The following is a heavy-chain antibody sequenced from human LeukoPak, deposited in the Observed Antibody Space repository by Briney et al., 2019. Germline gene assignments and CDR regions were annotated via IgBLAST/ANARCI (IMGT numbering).Heavy chain of an antibody. CDR1: GFIFSLYS. CDR2: ISSNATYK. V-gene: IGHV3-21*06. CDR3: ATISGSYPDWDY. D-gene: IGHD1-26*01. Sequence: GGSLRLSCAASGFIFSLYSMNWVRQAPGKGLEWVSSISSNATYKYYADSVRGRFTISRDNAKNLLYLQMDSLRVEDTAVYYCATISGSYPDWDYWGQGILVTVSS. J-gene: IGHJ4*02.